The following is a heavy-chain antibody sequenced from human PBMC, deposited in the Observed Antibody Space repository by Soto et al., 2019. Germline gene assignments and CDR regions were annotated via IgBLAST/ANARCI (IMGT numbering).Heavy chain of an antibody. CDR3: ASSYGSGYRAFDS. J-gene: IGHJ4*02. D-gene: IGHD3-10*01. CDR2: INPIISMS. V-gene: IGHV1-69*02. Sequence: QVQLVQSGAEVKKPGSSVRVSCKGSGDTFNFYSINWVRQAPGLGLEWMGRINPIISMSNYAQRFQGRVTMTADKSTSTAYMELSSLRSEDTAMYYCASSYGSGYRAFDSWGQGALVTVSS. CDR1: GDTFNFYS.